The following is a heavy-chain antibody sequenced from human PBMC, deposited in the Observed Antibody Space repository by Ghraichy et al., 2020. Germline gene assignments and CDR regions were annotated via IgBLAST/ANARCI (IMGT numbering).Heavy chain of an antibody. D-gene: IGHD3-10*01. CDR2: IRGYGGT. CDR1: GFTFDKYT. Sequence: GGSLRLSCAASGFTFDKYTMHWVRQVPGKGLEWVSLIRGYGGTFYADSVRGRFTVSRDNRKNSIYLQVNSLTTEDTAFYYCAKDQGGYKGVDYWGQGTLVTVSS. V-gene: IGHV3-43*01. CDR3: AKDQGGYKGVDY. J-gene: IGHJ4*02.